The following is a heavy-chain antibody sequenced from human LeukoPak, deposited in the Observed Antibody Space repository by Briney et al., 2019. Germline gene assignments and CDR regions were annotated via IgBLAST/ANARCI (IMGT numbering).Heavy chain of an antibody. D-gene: IGHD3-22*01. V-gene: IGHV4-39*07. Sequence: SETLSLTCTVSGGSISSITYYWGWIRQPPGKGLEWVGHMYYRGNTFYSPSLKSRVTISVDTSKNQFSLKLSSVTAADTAVYYCASIVDYYDSSGYSEDYWGQGTLVTVSS. CDR2: MYYRGNT. J-gene: IGHJ4*02. CDR3: ASIVDYYDSSGYSEDY. CDR1: GGSISSITYY.